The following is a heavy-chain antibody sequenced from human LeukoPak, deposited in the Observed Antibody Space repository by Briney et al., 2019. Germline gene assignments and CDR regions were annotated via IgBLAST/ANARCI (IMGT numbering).Heavy chain of an antibody. CDR2: IKSKVVGGTT. CDR1: GFTFTNAW. D-gene: IGHD6-19*01. CDR3: TTYDSGWL. J-gene: IGHJ4*02. V-gene: IGHV3-15*01. Sequence: GGSLRLSCAASGFTFTNAWMSWVRQAPGKGLEWVGRIKSKVVGGTTDYAAPVKGRFTISRDDSKNTLYLQMNSLKTEDTAVYYCTTYDSGWLWGLGTLVTVSS.